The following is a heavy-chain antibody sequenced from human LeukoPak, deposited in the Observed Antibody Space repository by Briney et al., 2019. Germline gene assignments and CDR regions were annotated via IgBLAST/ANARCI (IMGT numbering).Heavy chain of an antibody. V-gene: IGHV3-21*01. CDR2: IHTSNSYI. Sequence: GGSLRLSCAASGFTFSSYSMNWVRQAPGKGLEWVSSIHTSNSYIYYADSVKGRFTISRDNAKNSLYLQMNSLRAEDTAVYYCAREPSYTSSWHTSCDYWGQGTLVTVSS. D-gene: IGHD6-13*01. J-gene: IGHJ4*02. CDR3: AREPSYTSSWHTSCDY. CDR1: GFTFSSYS.